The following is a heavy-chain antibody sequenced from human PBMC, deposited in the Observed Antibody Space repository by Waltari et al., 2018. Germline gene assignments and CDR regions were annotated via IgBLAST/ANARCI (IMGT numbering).Heavy chain of an antibody. D-gene: IGHD1-26*01. V-gene: IGHV4-59*11. CDR3: ARGGKYAFDI. CDR2: IYYSGST. CDR1: GGSISSHY. J-gene: IGHJ3*02. Sequence: QVQLQESGPGLVKPSETLSLTCTVSGGSISSHYWSWIRQPPGKGLEWIGYIYYSGSTNYNPSLKSRVTISVDTSKNQFSLKLSSVTAADTAVYYCARGGKYAFDIWGQGTMVTVSS.